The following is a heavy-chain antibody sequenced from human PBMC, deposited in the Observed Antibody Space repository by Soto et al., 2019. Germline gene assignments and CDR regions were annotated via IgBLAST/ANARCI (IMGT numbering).Heavy chain of an antibody. D-gene: IGHD6-19*01. V-gene: IGHV1-18*04. CDR3: ARDVGWLVRYYYYGMDV. Sequence: GASVKVSCKASGYTFTSYGISWVRQAPGQGLEWMGWISAYNGNTNYAQKLQGRVTMTTDTSTSTAYMELRSLRSDDTAVYYCARDVGWLVRYYYYGMDVWGQGTTVTVSS. CDR2: ISAYNGNT. J-gene: IGHJ6*02. CDR1: GYTFTSYG.